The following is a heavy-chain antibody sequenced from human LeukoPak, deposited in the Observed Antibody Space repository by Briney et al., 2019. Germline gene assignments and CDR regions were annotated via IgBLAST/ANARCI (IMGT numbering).Heavy chain of an antibody. CDR2: MNPNSGNT. Sequence: ASVKVSCKASGYTFSNYDINWVRQAPGQGLERMGWMNPNSGNTGSAQKFQGRVTMTRSTSISTAYMELTSLRSEDTAVYYCASPTKQDTVVDQYSGSTRHYYGMDVWGQGTTVIVSS. CDR3: ASPTKQDTVVDQYSGSTRHYYGMDV. J-gene: IGHJ6*02. D-gene: IGHD5-12*01. CDR1: GYTFSNYD. V-gene: IGHV1-8*01.